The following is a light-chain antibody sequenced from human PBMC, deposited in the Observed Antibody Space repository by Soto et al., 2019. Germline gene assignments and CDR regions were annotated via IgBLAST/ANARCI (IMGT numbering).Light chain of an antibody. Sequence: QSVLTQPYSASGTPGQRVTSACSGSSSNIGSHTLDWYQQLPGSAPSLLIYSDNQRPSGVPARFSGSTSGTSASLAISGLQSEDEAEYYCAAWDDTLNAAVFGGGTKLAVL. CDR2: SDN. J-gene: IGLJ2*01. CDR1: SSNIGSHT. CDR3: AAWDDTLNAAV. V-gene: IGLV1-44*01.